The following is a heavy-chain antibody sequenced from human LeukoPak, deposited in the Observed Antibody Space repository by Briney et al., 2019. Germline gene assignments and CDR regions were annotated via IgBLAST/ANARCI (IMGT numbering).Heavy chain of an antibody. Sequence: GGPLRLSCAASGFPFSSYSMNWVRQAPRKGLEWVSSISSSSSYIYYADPEKGRFTISRDNAQNSLYLQMKSVSAEDKAVFYCGRVGDYDFWSGYGYIDVWGKGTTVTVSS. D-gene: IGHD3-3*01. V-gene: IGHV3-21*01. CDR3: GRVGDYDFWSGYGYIDV. CDR2: ISSSSSYI. CDR1: GFPFSSYS. J-gene: IGHJ6*03.